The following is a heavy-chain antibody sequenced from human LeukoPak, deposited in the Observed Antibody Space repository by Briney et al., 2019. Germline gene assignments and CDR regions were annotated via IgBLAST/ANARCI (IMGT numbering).Heavy chain of an antibody. D-gene: IGHD6-6*01. CDR1: GGSISSGSYY. Sequence: PSETLSLTCTVSGGSISSGSYYWSWIRQPAGKGLEWIGRIYTSGSTNYNPSLKSRVTISVDTSKNQFSLKLSSVTAADTAVYYCARGGGISSSSGNNVAESDWFDPWGQGTLVTVSS. V-gene: IGHV4-61*02. CDR3: ARGGGISSSSGNNVAESDWFDP. CDR2: IYTSGST. J-gene: IGHJ5*02.